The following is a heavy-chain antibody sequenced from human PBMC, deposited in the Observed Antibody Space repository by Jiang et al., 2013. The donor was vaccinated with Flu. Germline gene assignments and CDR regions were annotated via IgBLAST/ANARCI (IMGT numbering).Heavy chain of an antibody. D-gene: IGHD3-10*01. CDR1: SSHY. V-gene: IGHV4-59*11. CDR2: SITWEH. Sequence: SSHYLNWIRQSPGRDWSGLGISITWEHQLQPSLKSRVTISVDTSKKHFSLKLSSVTAADTAVYYCAREISVAYDSGTYRSYGMDVWGQGTTVTVSS. J-gene: IGHJ6*02. CDR3: AREISVAYDSGTYRSYGMDV.